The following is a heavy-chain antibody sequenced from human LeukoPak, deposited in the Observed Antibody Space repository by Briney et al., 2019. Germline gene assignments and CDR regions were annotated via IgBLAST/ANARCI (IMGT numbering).Heavy chain of an antibody. J-gene: IGHJ4*02. D-gene: IGHD3-22*01. CDR3: ASLFPYDSSGYHPHGKVNHDY. Sequence: PSETLSLTCAVYGGSFSGYYWSWIRQPPGKGLEWIGEINHSGSTNYNPSLKSRVTISVDTSKNQFSLKLSSVTAADTAVYYCASLFPYDSSGYHPHGKVNHDYWGQGTLVTVSS. V-gene: IGHV4-34*01. CDR1: GGSFSGYY. CDR2: INHSGST.